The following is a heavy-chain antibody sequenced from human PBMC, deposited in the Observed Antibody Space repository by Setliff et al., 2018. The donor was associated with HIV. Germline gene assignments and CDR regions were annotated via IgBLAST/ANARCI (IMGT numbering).Heavy chain of an antibody. Sequence: PSETLSLTCTVSGGSIISSSYYWGWIRLPPGKGLEWIGSMYYRGTTYNNPSLKSRVTFSADTSENQFSLNLNSVTATDTAVYFCARQGLTMNPGVPAPILYFFDYWGQGILVTVSS. CDR1: GGSIISSSYY. CDR3: ARQGLTMNPGVPAPILYFFDY. CDR2: MYYRGTT. D-gene: IGHD3-10*01. V-gene: IGHV4-39*01. J-gene: IGHJ4*02.